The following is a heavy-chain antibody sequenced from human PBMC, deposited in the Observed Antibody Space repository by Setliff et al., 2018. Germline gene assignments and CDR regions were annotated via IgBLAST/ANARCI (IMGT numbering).Heavy chain of an antibody. J-gene: IGHJ6*03. V-gene: IGHV4-38-2*02. CDR2: IKHTGST. CDR3: ARMTGFQYIDV. CDR1: GGSINSGVY. D-gene: IGHD3-3*01. Sequence: SETLSLTCTVSGGSINSGVYWGWIRQPPGKGLEWIGEIKHTGSTNYNPSLKSRVSISVDTSKNQFSLTLTSVTAADTAVYYCARMTGFQYIDVWGKGTTVTVSS.